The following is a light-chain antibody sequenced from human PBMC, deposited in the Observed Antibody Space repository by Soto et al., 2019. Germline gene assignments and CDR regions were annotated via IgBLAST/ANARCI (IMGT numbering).Light chain of an antibody. Sequence: DIQLTQSPSFLSASVGDRVTITCRASQAISSYLAWFQQRPGKAPKVLIYAASTLQSGIPSRFSGSGSGTEFTLTISSLQPEDFATYFCQQYNSYPWTFGQGTKVEIK. CDR3: QQYNSYPWT. J-gene: IGKJ1*01. V-gene: IGKV1-9*01. CDR2: AAS. CDR1: QAISSY.